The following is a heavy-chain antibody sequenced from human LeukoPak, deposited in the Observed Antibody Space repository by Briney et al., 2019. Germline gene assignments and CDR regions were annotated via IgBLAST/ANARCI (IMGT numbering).Heavy chain of an antibody. CDR1: GGSFSGYY. J-gene: IGHJ4*02. CDR3: ARLYSGSYLTDY. D-gene: IGHD1-26*01. Sequence: PSETLSLTCAVYGGSFSGYYWSWIRQPPGKGLEWIGEINHSGSTNYNPSLKSRVTISVDTSKNQFSLKLSSVTAADTAVYYCARLYSGSYLTDYWGQGTLVTVSS. CDR2: INHSGST. V-gene: IGHV4-34*01.